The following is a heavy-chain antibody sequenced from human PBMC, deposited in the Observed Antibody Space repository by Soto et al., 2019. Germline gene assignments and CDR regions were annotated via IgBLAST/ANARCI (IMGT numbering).Heavy chain of an antibody. CDR1: GGSISSGDFY. J-gene: IGHJ3*01. CDR3: ARVVTADDAFDV. CDR2: IFFRGST. V-gene: IGHV4-30-4*08. Sequence: SETLSLTCTVSGGSISSGDFYWNWIRLTPGKGLQWIGNIFFRGSTHYNPSLASRISMSVDTSKNQFSLRLTSMTAADTAVYYCARVVTADDAFDVWGQGTMVT. D-gene: IGHD2-21*02.